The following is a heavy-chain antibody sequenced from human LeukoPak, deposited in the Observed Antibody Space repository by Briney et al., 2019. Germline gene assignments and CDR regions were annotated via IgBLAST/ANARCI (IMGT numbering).Heavy chain of an antibody. J-gene: IGHJ4*02. CDR3: ARDRGFGRGNYFDY. Sequence: GGSLRLSCAASGSSFSSSSMSWVRQAPGKGLEWVSSLDYSSTYIYYGDSVKGRFTISRDNTKNSLYLQMNSLRAEDTAVYYCARDRGFGRGNYFDYWGQGTLVTVSS. D-gene: IGHD3-10*01. CDR1: GSSFSSSS. CDR2: LDYSSTYI. V-gene: IGHV3-21*01.